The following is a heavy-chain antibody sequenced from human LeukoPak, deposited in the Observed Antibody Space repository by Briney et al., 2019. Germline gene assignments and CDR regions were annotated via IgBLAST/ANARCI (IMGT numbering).Heavy chain of an antibody. CDR2: ISGSGGDT. D-gene: IGHD2-8*01. CDR3: AKDRSCTNNVCHGDFDY. V-gene: IGHV3-23*01. CDR1: GCAFISYD. J-gene: IGHJ4*02. Sequence: GGSLRLSCAASGCAFISYDMSWVRQAPKKGLEWVSTISGSGGDTYYADSVKGRFTVSRDNSKNTLYLQINSLRAEDTAIYYCAKDRSCTNNVCHGDFDYWGRGTLVTVSS.